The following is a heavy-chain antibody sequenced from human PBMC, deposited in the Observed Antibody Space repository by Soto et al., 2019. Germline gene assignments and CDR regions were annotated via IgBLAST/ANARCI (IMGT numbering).Heavy chain of an antibody. CDR1: GFSLTTGVG. Sequence: ITLEESGPTLVKPTETLTLTCTFSGFSLTTGVGVGWVRQTPGKALEWLALCDWDDDKHYNPSLKTRLTITKDDSKGQVVLTMTKMDPADSATYYCATLTADFWGPGTLVTVS. CDR2: CDWDDDK. CDR3: ATLTADF. J-gene: IGHJ4*02. V-gene: IGHV2-5*02.